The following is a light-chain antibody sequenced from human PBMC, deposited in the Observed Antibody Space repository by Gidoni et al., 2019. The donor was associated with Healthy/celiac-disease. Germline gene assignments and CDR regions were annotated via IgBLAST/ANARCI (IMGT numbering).Light chain of an antibody. V-gene: IGLV1-47*01. CDR2: RNN. CDR3: AAWDDSLSGPV. Sequence: QSVLTQPPSASGTPGRRVTISCSGSRSNIGNNYVYWYQHLPGTAPKLLIYRNNQRPSGVPDRCSGAKSGTSASLAISGLRSEDEADYYCAAWDDSLSGPVFGGGTKLTVL. CDR1: RSNIGNNY. J-gene: IGLJ3*02.